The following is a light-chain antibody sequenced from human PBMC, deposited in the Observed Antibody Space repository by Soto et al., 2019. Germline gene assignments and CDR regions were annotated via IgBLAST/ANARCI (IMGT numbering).Light chain of an antibody. CDR3: MQALQTPT. Sequence: IVMTQSPLSLPVTPGEPASISCRSSQSLLHSNGYNYLDWYLQKPGQSPQLLIYLASRRASGVPDRFSGSGSGTDFTLKISTVEAEDVGVYYCMQALQTPTFGQGTKV. J-gene: IGKJ1*01. CDR2: LAS. V-gene: IGKV2-28*01. CDR1: QSLLHSNGYNY.